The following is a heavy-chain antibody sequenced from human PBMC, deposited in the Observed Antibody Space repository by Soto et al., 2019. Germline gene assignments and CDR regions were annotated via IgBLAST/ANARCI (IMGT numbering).Heavy chain of an antibody. CDR1: GFTFSSYA. Sequence: GGSLRLSCAASGFTFSSYAMHWVRQAPGKGLEWVAVISYDGSNKYYADSVKGRFTISRDNSKNTLYLQMNSLRAEDTAVYYCARDIDRAAVAGTRSLDYWGQGTLVTVSS. D-gene: IGHD6-19*01. V-gene: IGHV3-30-3*01. J-gene: IGHJ4*02. CDR3: ARDIDRAAVAGTRSLDY. CDR2: ISYDGSNK.